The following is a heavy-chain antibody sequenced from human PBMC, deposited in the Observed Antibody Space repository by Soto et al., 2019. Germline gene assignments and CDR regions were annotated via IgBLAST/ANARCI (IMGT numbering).Heavy chain of an antibody. Sequence: VQLLESGGGLVQPGGSLRLSCAASGFTFSNYAMSWVRQAPGKGLEWVSAVSGSGGNTYYADSVQGRFTISRDNSKNMLNLQMNSLRAEDTVVYYCAKLNLFVSAAAGRGPFDYWGQGTLVTVSS. J-gene: IGHJ4*02. CDR1: GFTFSNYA. D-gene: IGHD6-13*01. V-gene: IGHV3-23*01. CDR3: AKLNLFVSAAAGRGPFDY. CDR2: VSGSGGNT.